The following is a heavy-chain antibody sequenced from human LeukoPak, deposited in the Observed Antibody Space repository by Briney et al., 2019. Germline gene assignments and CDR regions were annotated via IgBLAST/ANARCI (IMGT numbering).Heavy chain of an antibody. Sequence: ASVKVSCKASGYTFTSYYMHWVRQAPGQGLEWMGWINPNSGGTNYAQKFQGRVTMTRDTSTSTAYMELSRLRSDDTAVYYCGRSKAVAGTFNWGQGTRVTGPS. J-gene: IGHJ4*02. V-gene: IGHV1-2*02. CDR2: INPNSGGT. CDR3: GRSKAVAGTFN. D-gene: IGHD6-19*01. CDR1: GYTFTSYY.